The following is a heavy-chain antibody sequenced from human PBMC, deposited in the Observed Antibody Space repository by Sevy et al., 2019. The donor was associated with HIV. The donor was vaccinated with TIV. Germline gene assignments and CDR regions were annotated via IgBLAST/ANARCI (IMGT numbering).Heavy chain of an antibody. CDR3: ARWDGYNYDYYYYGMDV. Sequence: GGSLRLSCAASGFTFSSYAMHWVRQAPGKGLEWVAVISYDGSNKYYADSVKGRFTISRDNSKNTLYLQMNSLRAEHTAVYYCARWDGYNYDYYYYGMDVWGQGTTVTVSS. V-gene: IGHV3-30*04. CDR2: ISYDGSNK. J-gene: IGHJ6*02. D-gene: IGHD5-12*01. CDR1: GFTFSSYA.